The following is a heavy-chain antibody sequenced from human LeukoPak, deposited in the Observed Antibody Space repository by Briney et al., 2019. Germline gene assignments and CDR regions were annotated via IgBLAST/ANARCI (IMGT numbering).Heavy chain of an antibody. V-gene: IGHV3-43D*03. J-gene: IGHJ3*02. CDR3: AKGVWFGELWRAFDI. CDR1: GFTVSSNY. Sequence: GSLRLSCAASGFTVSSNYMSWVRQAPGKGLEWVSLISWDGGSTYYADSVKGRFTISRDNSKNSLYLQMNSLRAEDTALYYCAKGVWFGELWRAFDIWGQGTMVTVSS. CDR2: ISWDGGST. D-gene: IGHD3-10*01.